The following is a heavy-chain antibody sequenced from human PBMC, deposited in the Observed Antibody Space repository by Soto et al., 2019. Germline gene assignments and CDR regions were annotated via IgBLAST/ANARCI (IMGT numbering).Heavy chain of an antibody. V-gene: IGHV3-7*03. J-gene: IGHJ5*02. D-gene: IGHD4-17*01. Sequence: GGSLRLSCATSGFTFSSYWMSWVRQAPGKGLEWVANIKQDGSGKYYVDSVKGRFTISRDNAKNSLYLQMNSLRAEDKAVYYCARATTERYNWFDPWGQGTLVTVSS. CDR3: ARATTERYNWFDP. CDR1: GFTFSSYW. CDR2: IKQDGSGK.